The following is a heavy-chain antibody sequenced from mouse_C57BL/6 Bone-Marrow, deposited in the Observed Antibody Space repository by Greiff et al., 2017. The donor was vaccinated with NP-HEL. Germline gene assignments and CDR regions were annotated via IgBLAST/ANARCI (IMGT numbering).Heavy chain of an antibody. CDR3: ARTYNDSGPDWYVDV. V-gene: IGHV1-64*01. CDR1: GYTFTSYW. D-gene: IGHD1-3*01. J-gene: IGHJ1*03. CDR2: IHPNSGST. Sequence: QVQLQQPGAELVKPGASVKLSCKASGYTFTSYWMHWVKQRPGQGLEWIGMIHPNSGSTNYNEKFKSKATLTVDKSSITAYMQLSSLTSEDTAVYYCARTYNDSGPDWYVDVWGRGTTVTVTS.